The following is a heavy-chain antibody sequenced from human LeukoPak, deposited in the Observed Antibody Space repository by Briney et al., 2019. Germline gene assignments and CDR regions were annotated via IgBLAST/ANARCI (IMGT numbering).Heavy chain of an antibody. CDR2: INPNSGGT. Sequence: GPVKVPCKASGYTFTGYYMHWVRQAPGQGLEWMGWINPNSGGTNYAQKFQGRVTMTRDTSISTAYMELSRLRSDDTAVYYCARDRGVDYCSGGSCSHYYYYMDVWGKGTTVTISS. V-gene: IGHV1-2*02. CDR3: ARDRGVDYCSGGSCSHYYYYMDV. CDR1: GYTFTGYY. D-gene: IGHD2-15*01. J-gene: IGHJ6*03.